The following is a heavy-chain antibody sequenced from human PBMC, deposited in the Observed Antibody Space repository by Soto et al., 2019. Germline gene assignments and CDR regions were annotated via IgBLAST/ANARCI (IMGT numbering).Heavy chain of an antibody. D-gene: IGHD2-2*01. J-gene: IGHJ3*02. CDR3: AKDCLGVPAAQNRAFDI. CDR2: ISGSGGST. V-gene: IGHV3-23*01. CDR1: GFTFSSYA. Sequence: GGSLRLSCAASGFTFSSYAMSWVHQAPGKGLEWVSAISGSGGSTYYADSVKGRFTISRDNSKNTLYLQMNSLRAEDTAVYYCAKDCLGVPAAQNRAFDIWGQGTMVTVSS.